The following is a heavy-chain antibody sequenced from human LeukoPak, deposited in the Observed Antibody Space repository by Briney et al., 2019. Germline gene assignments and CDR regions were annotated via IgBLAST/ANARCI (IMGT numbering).Heavy chain of an antibody. D-gene: IGHD3-10*01. J-gene: IGHJ1*01. CDR3: ATAVRGYFQH. Sequence: ASVKVSCKASGYTFTSYYMHWVRQAPVQGLEWMGIINPSGGSTSYAQKFQGRVTVTRDTSTSTAYMELSSLRSEDTAVYYCATAVRGYFQHWGQGTLVTVSS. CDR2: INPSGGST. V-gene: IGHV1-46*01. CDR1: GYTFTSYY.